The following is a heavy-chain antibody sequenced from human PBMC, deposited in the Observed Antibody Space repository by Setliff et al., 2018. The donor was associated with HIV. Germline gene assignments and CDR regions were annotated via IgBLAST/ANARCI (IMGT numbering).Heavy chain of an antibody. CDR2: IKSKTDGGTT. D-gene: IGHD1-26*01. V-gene: IGHV3-15*07. Sequence: PGGSLRLSCAASGFTFSNAWTNWVRQAPGKGLEWVGRIKSKTDGGTTDYAAPVKGRFTISRDDSKNTLYLQMNSLKTEDTAVYYCTTDLGGSYHGWNYWGQGTLVTVSS. CDR3: TTDLGGSYHGWNY. J-gene: IGHJ4*02. CDR1: GFTFSNAW.